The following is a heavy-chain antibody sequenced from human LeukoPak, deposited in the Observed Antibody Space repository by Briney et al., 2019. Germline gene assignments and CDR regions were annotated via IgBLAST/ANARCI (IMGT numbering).Heavy chain of an antibody. D-gene: IGHD1-1*01. CDR1: GFTFSSYG. Sequence: PGGSLRLSCAVSGFTFSSYGMSWVRQAPGKGLEWVSAISDSGSDTYYADSVKGRFTISKDNSKNTLYLRMNSLRADDTAVYYCARHIDWKFDYWGQGTLVTVSS. V-gene: IGHV3-23*01. J-gene: IGHJ4*02. CDR3: ARHIDWKFDY. CDR2: ISDSGSDT.